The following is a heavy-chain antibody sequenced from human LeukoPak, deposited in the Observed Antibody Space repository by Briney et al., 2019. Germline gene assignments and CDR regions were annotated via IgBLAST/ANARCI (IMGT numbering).Heavy chain of an antibody. CDR1: GFTVSSNY. D-gene: IGHD1-7*01. J-gene: IGHJ1*01. CDR2: IYTGGST. Sequence: GGSLRLSCAAAGFTVSSNYMSWVRQAPGKGLEWVAAIYTGGSTYNDDSVKARFTISRHNSKNTVYLQMNSLRAEDTAVYYCATELRFYTVQHWGQGTLVTVSS. V-gene: IGHV3-66*01. CDR3: ATELRFYTVQH.